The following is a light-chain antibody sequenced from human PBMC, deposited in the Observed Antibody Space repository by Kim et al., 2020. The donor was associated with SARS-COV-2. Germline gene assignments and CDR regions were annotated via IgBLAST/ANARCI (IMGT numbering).Light chain of an antibody. J-gene: IGLJ3*02. CDR2: NNN. CDR3: ASWDATLGGWV. V-gene: IGLV1-44*01. CDR1: SSNIGSNY. Sequence: GQRVTISWSGSSSNIGSNYVNWYQQVPGTAPKVLIYNNNKRPSGVPDRFSASKSGASASLAISGLQSEDEADYYCASWDATLGGWVFGGGTQLTVL.